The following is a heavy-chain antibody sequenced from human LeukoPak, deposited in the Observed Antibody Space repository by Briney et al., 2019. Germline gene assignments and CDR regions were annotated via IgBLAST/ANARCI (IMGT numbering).Heavy chain of an antibody. D-gene: IGHD2-2*02. CDR1: GGSFSGYY. V-gene: IGHV4-34*01. J-gene: IGHJ4*02. CDR3: ARPNHKDHCSSTSCYRYFDY. CDR2: INHSGST. Sequence: SETLSLTCAVYGGSFSGYYWSWIRQPPGKGLEWIGEINHSGSTNYNPSLKSRVTISVDTSKNQFSLKLSSVTAADTAVYYCARPNHKDHCSSTSCYRYFDYWGQGTLVTVSS.